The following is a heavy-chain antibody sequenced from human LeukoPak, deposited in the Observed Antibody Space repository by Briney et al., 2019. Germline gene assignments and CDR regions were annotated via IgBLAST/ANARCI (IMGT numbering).Heavy chain of an antibody. D-gene: IGHD5-12*01. V-gene: IGHV4-38-2*02. Sequence: SETLSLTCTVSGYSISSGYYWGWIRQPPGKGLEWVGSIYHSGSTYYNPSLQSRLTISQDKSTNQFFLKLTSVTAADTAVYYCARDRGGWLRPYFDSWGLGTLVTVSS. CDR1: GYSISSGYY. CDR3: ARDRGGWLRPYFDS. CDR2: IYHSGST. J-gene: IGHJ4*02.